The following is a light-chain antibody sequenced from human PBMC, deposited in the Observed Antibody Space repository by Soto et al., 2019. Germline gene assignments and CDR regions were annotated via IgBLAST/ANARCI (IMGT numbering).Light chain of an antibody. J-gene: IGLJ1*01. CDR1: SRDVGGYNY. CDR2: EVS. Sequence: QSALTQPPSASGSPGQSVTISCTGTSRDVGGYNYVSWYQQHPGKAPKLMIYEVSKRPSGVPDRFSGSKSGNTASLTVSGLQAEDEADYYCSSYAGSNNFVFGTRAKVTVL. CDR3: SSYAGSNNFV. V-gene: IGLV2-8*01.